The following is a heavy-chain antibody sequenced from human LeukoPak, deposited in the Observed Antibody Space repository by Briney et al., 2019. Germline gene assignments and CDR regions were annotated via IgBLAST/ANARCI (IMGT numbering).Heavy chain of an antibody. Sequence: ASVKVSCKASGYTFTSYAMYWVRQAPGQGLEWMGWINTNTGNPTYAQGFTGRFVFSLDTSVSTAYLQISSLRAEDTAVYCCARDVRGIFDYWGQGTLVTVSS. J-gene: IGHJ4*02. CDR1: GYTFTSYA. D-gene: IGHD3-16*01. CDR2: INTNTGNP. V-gene: IGHV7-4-1*02. CDR3: ARDVRGIFDY.